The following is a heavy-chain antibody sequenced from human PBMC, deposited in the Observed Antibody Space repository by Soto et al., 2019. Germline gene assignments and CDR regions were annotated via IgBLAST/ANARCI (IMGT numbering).Heavy chain of an antibody. Sequence: QVQLVQSGAEVKKPGASVKVSCKASGYTFTSYGISWVRQSPGQGLEWMGWISAYNGNTNYAQKLQGRVNMTTDTSTSTAYMELRSLRSDDTAVYDCARGGPGYCSGGICLWDAFDIWGQGTMVTVSS. CDR3: ARGGPGYCSGGICLWDAFDI. CDR2: ISAYNGNT. J-gene: IGHJ3*02. CDR1: GYTFTSYG. D-gene: IGHD2-15*01. V-gene: IGHV1-18*01.